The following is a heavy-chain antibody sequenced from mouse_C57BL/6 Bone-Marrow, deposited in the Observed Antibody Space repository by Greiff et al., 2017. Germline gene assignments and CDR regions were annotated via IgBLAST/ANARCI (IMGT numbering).Heavy chain of an antibody. CDR2: ISDGGSYT. V-gene: IGHV5-4*01. CDR3: ARVKGDY. J-gene: IGHJ2*01. CDR1: GFTFSSYA. D-gene: IGHD1-3*01. Sequence: EVQLVESGGGLVKPGGSLKLSCAASGFTFSSYAMSWVRQTPEKRLEWVATISDGGSYTYYPDNVKGRFTISRDNAKNNLYLQMSHLKSEDTAMYYCARVKGDYWGQGTTLTVSS.